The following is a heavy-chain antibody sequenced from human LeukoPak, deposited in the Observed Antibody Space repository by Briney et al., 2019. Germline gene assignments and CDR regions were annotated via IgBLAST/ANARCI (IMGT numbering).Heavy chain of an antibody. CDR2: IKRKTDDGPT. J-gene: IGHJ4*02. D-gene: IGHD3-22*01. Sequence: GGSLRLSCEASGINFSKAWMSWVRQAPGKGLEWVGRIKRKTDDGPTDYAAPVKGRFTISRDDSKNMMYLQMDSLKTEDAGVYYCTTYSYDSGNDYWGQGTLVTVSS. V-gene: IGHV3-15*01. CDR1: GINFSKAW. CDR3: TTYSYDSGNDY.